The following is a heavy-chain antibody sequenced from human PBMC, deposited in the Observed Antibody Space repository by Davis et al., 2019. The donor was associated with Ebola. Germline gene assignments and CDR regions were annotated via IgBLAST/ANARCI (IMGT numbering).Heavy chain of an antibody. CDR2: IYYSGST. CDR3: ARGCSSTSCLGFDP. CDR1: GGSISSGGYY. J-gene: IGHJ5*02. Sequence: PSETLSLTCTVSGGSISSGGYYWISIRQHPGKGLEWIGYIYYSGSTYYNPSLKSRVTISVDTSKNQFSLKLSSVTAADTAVYYCARGCSSTSCLGFDPWGQGTLVTVSS. D-gene: IGHD2-2*01. V-gene: IGHV4-31*03.